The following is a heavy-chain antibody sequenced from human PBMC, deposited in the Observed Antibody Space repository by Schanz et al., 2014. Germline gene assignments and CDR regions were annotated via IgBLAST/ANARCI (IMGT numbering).Heavy chain of an antibody. CDR1: GATLDTYK. CDR3: ARAGRGYAYPLNSYPMDV. CDR2: IIPFLAVS. Sequence: QDQLLQSGAAVKNPGSSLRVPCKASGATLDTYKMAWGRQVPGQGLEGWGRIIPFLAVSNYAQDFQGRVTFTADRATSTVHMDLRSLRSEDTGLYYCARAGRGYAYPLNSYPMDVWGQGTTVIVSS. D-gene: IGHD3-16*01. J-gene: IGHJ6*02. V-gene: IGHV1-69*02.